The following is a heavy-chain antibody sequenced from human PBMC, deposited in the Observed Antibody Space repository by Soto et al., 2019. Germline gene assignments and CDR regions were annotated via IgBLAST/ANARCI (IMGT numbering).Heavy chain of an antibody. CDR2: TYYRSRWYN. CDR3: FETYALQRYYLYV. CDR1: GDSVSSNSTA. Sequence: PLQTLSLTCAISGDSVSSNSTAWNWIRQSPSRGLEWLGRTYYRSRWYNDYAVSVRSRITVNADTSKNQFSLHLSSVTPEDTAVYFCFETYALQRYYLYVRNKRSTVTGSS. V-gene: IGHV6-1*01. J-gene: IGHJ6*03. D-gene: IGHD2-2*01.